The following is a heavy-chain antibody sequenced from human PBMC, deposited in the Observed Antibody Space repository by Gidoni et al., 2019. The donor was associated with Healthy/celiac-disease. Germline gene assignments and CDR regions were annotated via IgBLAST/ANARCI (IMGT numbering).Heavy chain of an antibody. CDR2: IYYSGST. CDR3: ARVTAVAGTGDAFDI. D-gene: IGHD6-19*01. J-gene: IGHJ3*02. Sequence: QVQLQESGPGLVKPSETLSLTCTVSGGSISSYYWSWIRQPPGKGLEWIGYIYYSGSTNYNPSPKSRVTISVDTSKNQFSLKLSSVTAADTAVYYCARVTAVAGTGDAFDIWGQGTMVTVSS. CDR1: GGSISSYY. V-gene: IGHV4-59*01.